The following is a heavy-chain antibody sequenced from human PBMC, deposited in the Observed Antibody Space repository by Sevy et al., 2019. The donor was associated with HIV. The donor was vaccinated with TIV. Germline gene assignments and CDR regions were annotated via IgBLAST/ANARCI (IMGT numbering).Heavy chain of an antibody. Sequence: GGSLRLSCTASGFSFRSYWMTWVRQAPGMGLEWVANIKLDGDEKYYVQSLKGRFTISRDNVKNSLYLQMNNLRAEDTAVYNCARDSKGGLDVWGQGTTVTVSS. CDR1: GFSFRSYW. CDR3: ARDSKGGLDV. D-gene: IGHD4-4*01. CDR2: IKLDGDEK. V-gene: IGHV3-7*01. J-gene: IGHJ6*02.